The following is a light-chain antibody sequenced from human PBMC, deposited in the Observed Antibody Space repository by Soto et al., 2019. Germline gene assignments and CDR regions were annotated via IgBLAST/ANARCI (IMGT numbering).Light chain of an antibody. V-gene: IGKV1-39*01. CDR2: AAS. CDR3: QQSYSTPPGT. Sequence: DIQMTQSPSSLSASVGDRVTITCRASQSISSYLNWYQQKPGKAPKLLIYAASSLQSGVPSRLSGSGSGTDFTLTISSLQPEDFATYYCQQSYSTPPGTFGQGTKLEIK. CDR1: QSISSY. J-gene: IGKJ2*02.